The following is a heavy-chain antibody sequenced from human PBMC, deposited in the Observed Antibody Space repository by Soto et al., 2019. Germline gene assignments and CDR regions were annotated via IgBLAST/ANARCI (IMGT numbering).Heavy chain of an antibody. Sequence: PGGSLRLSCAASGFTFSSYGMHWVRQAPGKGLEWVAVISYDGSNKYYADSVKGRFTISRDNSKNTLYLQMNSLRAEDTAVYYCAKDQITVYYDFWSGPGGGMDVWGQGTTVTV. CDR2: ISYDGSNK. V-gene: IGHV3-30*18. CDR3: AKDQITVYYDFWSGPGGGMDV. CDR1: GFTFSSYG. J-gene: IGHJ6*02. D-gene: IGHD3-3*01.